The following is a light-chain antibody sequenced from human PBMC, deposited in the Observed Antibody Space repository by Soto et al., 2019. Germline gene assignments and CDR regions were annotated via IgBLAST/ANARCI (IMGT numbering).Light chain of an antibody. CDR3: QQYGSSPGT. J-gene: IGKJ1*01. V-gene: IGKV3-20*01. CDR2: AAS. CDR1: QTVSSSF. Sequence: EIVLTQSPGTLSLSPGEGATLSCRASQTVSSSFLAWYQQKAGQAPRLLIYAASSRATGIPDRFSGSGSGTDFTLTITRPEPEDFAVYYCQQYGSSPGTFGQGTTVDIK.